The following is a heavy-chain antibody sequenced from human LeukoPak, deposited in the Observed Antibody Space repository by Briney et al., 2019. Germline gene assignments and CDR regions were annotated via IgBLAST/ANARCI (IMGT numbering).Heavy chain of an antibody. CDR1: GFTFSSYA. Sequence: GGSLRLSCAASGFTFSSYAMSWVRQAPGKGLEWVSAISGSGGSTYYADSVKGRFTISRDNSKNTLYLQMNSLRAEDTAVYYCARDGVVSGWYGDTQKRFTMDDYWGQGTLVTVSS. CDR3: ARDGVVSGWYGDTQKRFTMDDY. CDR2: ISGSGGST. J-gene: IGHJ4*02. V-gene: IGHV3-23*01. D-gene: IGHD6-19*01.